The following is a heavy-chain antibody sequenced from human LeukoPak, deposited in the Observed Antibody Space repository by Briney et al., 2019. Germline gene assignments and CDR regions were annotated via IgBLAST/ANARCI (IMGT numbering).Heavy chain of an antibody. CDR3: VSGGFSRSPCDY. CDR1: GGSISSSSYY. Sequence: PSETLSLTCTVSGGSISSSSYYWGWIRQPPGKGLEWIGNLDYRGSTYYNPSLKSRVTISVDTSKNQISLKLSSVTAADTAVYYCVSGGFSRSPCDYWSQGTLVTVSS. CDR2: LDYRGST. V-gene: IGHV4-39*07. D-gene: IGHD6-13*01. J-gene: IGHJ4*02.